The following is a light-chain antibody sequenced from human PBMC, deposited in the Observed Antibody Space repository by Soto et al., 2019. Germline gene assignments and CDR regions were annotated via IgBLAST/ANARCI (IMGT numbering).Light chain of an antibody. CDR1: SSDVGGYIY. V-gene: IGLV2-14*01. CDR2: NVS. CDR3: SSYTSSSTLE. Sequence: QSALTQPASVSGSPGQSITISCTGTSSDVGGYIYVSWYQQHPGKAPKLIIYNVSHRPSGVSNRFSGSKSGNTASLTISGLQAEDEADYYCSSYTSSSTLEVGGGTKLTVL. J-gene: IGLJ2*01.